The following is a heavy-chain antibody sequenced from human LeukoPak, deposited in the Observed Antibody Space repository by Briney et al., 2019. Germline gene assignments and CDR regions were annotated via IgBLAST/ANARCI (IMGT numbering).Heavy chain of an antibody. CDR1: GFSFRGNA. CDR3: ERGAVSGRPDY. Sequence: GGSLRLSCGASGFSFRGNAMHWVRQAPGKGLEWLAIIWYDGSEKYSADSVKGRFTISRDNSKNMLYLDMSSLGRDDTAVYYCERGAVSGRPDYWGQGTLVIVSS. J-gene: IGHJ4*02. CDR2: IWYDGSEK. V-gene: IGHV3-30*02. D-gene: IGHD6-6*01.